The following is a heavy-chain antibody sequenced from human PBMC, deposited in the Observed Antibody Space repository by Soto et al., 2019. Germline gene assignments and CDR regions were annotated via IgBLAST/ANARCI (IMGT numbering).Heavy chain of an antibody. V-gene: IGHV3-23*01. Sequence: EVQLLESGGGLVQPGGSLRLSCAASGFTFSSYAMSGVRQAPGKGLEWVSAISGSGGSTYYADSVKGRFTISRDNSKTARYLQMHSLRVEDTAVYYCARETANTCFDYWGQGTLVTVSS. CDR2: ISGSGGST. CDR1: GFTFSSYA. CDR3: ARETANTCFDY. J-gene: IGHJ4*02. D-gene: IGHD2-8*01.